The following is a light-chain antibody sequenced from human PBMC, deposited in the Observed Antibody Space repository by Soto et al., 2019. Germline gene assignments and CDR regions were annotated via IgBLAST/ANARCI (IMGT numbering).Light chain of an antibody. CDR2: DAS. Sequence: EIVLTQSPAALSLSPGGRATLSCRVSQSINFYLAWYQQKLGQAHRILIDDASIRATGIPARFSGSGSGTHSTLPITIPEAEYLGVYYCQPRCGWPLTFGGGTTVDIQ. CDR3: QPRCGWPLT. J-gene: IGKJ4*01. V-gene: IGKV3-11*01. CDR1: QSINFY.